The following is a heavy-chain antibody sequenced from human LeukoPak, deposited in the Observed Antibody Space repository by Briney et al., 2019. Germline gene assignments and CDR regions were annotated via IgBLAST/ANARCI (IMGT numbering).Heavy chain of an antibody. CDR2: ISAYNGKT. V-gene: IGHV1-18*04. CDR3: ARDRQSEGFGELSLYAFDI. D-gene: IGHD3-10*01. CDR1: GYSFSKYG. Sequence: ASVKVSCKASGYSFSKYGISWVRQAPGQGLEWMGWISAYNGKTKYGQKVQGRVTMTTDTSTSTAYMELRSLISGDTAVYYCARDRQSEGFGELSLYAFDIWGQGTTVTVSS. J-gene: IGHJ3*02.